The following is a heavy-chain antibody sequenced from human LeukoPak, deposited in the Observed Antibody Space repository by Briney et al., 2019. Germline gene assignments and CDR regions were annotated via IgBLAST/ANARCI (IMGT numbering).Heavy chain of an antibody. Sequence: GTSLRLSCEVSGLSFSSYAMHWVRQAPGKGLEWVAVIRHDETKEYYADSVQGRFTISRDTPNNMLYLQMNNMRAEDTAVYYCAKEYTPSSPLGELDSWGQGTLVIVSS. CDR1: GLSFSSYA. V-gene: IGHV3-33*03. CDR2: IRHDETKE. CDR3: AKEYTPSSPLGELDS. D-gene: IGHD6-6*01. J-gene: IGHJ4*02.